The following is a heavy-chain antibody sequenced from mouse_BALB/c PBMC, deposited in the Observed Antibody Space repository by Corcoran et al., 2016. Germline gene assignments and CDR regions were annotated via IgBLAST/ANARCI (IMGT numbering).Heavy chain of an antibody. J-gene: IGHJ3*01. CDR3: ARSGDYDRFAY. CDR2: INTYTGEP. V-gene: IGHV9-3-1*01. D-gene: IGHD2-4*01. Sequence: QIQLVQSGPELKKPGETVKISCKASGYTFTNYGMNWVKQAPGKGLKWMGWINTYTGEPTYADDFKGRFAFSLETSASTAYLQINNLKNEDTATDVCARSGDYDRFAYWGQGTLVTVSA. CDR1: GYTFTNYG.